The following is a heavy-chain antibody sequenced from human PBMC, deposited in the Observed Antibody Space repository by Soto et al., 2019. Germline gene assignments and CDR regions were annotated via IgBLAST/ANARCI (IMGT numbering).Heavy chain of an antibody. CDR2: INAGNGNT. CDR3: ATDAESWYGDAFDI. CDR1: GYTFTSYA. Sequence: ASVKVSCKASGYTFTSYAMHWVRQAPGQRLEWMGWINAGNGNTKYSQKFQGRVTITRDTSASTAYMELSSLRSEDTTVYYCATDAESWYGDAFDIWGQGTMVTVSS. J-gene: IGHJ3*02. D-gene: IGHD6-13*01. V-gene: IGHV1-3*01.